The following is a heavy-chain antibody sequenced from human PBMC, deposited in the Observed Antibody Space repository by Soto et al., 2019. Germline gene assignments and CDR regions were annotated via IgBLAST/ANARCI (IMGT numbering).Heavy chain of an antibody. Sequence: QVVLQESGPGVVKPSDTLSLTCNVSGASLSRYYWSWIRQPPGKGLEWIGRIYATGDTDYNPSLKSRISMSVDMSKKQFSLTLRSVTAADTAIYYCVRDGPKNLRDRFEPWGRGILVTVSS. CDR2: IYATGDT. J-gene: IGHJ5*02. CDR3: VRDGPKNLRDRFEP. V-gene: IGHV4-4*07. CDR1: GASLSRYY. D-gene: IGHD3-16*01.